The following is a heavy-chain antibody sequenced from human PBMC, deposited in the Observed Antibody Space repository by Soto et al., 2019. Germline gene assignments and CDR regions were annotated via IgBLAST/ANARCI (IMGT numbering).Heavy chain of an antibody. D-gene: IGHD7-27*01. V-gene: IGHV1-69*02. CDR3: ARADGEGDAFDI. Sequence: QVQLVQSGAEVKKPGSSVKVSCKASGGTFSSYTISWVRQAPGQGLEWMGRIIPILGIANYAQKFQGRVTITADKSMSTAYMELSSLRSEDTAVYYCARADGEGDAFDIWGQGTMVTVSS. J-gene: IGHJ3*02. CDR1: GGTFSSYT. CDR2: IIPILGIA.